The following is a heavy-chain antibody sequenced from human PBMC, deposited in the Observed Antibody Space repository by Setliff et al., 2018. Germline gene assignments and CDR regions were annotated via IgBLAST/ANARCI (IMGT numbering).Heavy chain of an antibody. CDR2: AYYNGDS. J-gene: IGHJ4*02. CDR3: ARRDSTGYYGYSFDF. D-gene: IGHD3-22*01. Sequence: SSETLSLTCTVSGGSLSGSLRGYAVFWGWIRQSPGKELEWIGSAYYNGDSFYNPSLKSRVTISVDTSKNQLSLELASVTAADTAVYYCARRDSTGYYGYSFDFWGQGTLVTVSS. CDR1: GGSLSGSLRGYAVF. V-gene: IGHV4-39*01.